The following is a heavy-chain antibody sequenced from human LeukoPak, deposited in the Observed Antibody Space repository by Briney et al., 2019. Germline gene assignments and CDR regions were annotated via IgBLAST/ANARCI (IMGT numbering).Heavy chain of an antibody. CDR3: AKEVYDSGGYYWDY. J-gene: IGHJ4*02. D-gene: IGHD3-22*01. Sequence: GGSLRLSCAASGFTFSSYAMSWVRQAPGKGLEWVSTLSGSASSTYYADSVKGRFTISRDNSKNTLYLQMNSLRADDTALYYCAKEVYDSGGYYWDYWGQGTLVTVSS. V-gene: IGHV3-23*01. CDR2: LSGSASST. CDR1: GFTFSSYA.